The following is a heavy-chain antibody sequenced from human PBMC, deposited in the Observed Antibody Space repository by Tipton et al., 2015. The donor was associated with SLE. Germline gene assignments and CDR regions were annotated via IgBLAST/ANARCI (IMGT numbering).Heavy chain of an antibody. CDR1: GFTTTSYA. D-gene: IGHD4-17*01. V-gene: IGHV3-53*05. J-gene: IGHJ3*02. CDR2: TYRGGSR. CDR3: ATTVTTWGAFDI. Sequence: GSLRLSCAASGFTTTSYAIHWVRQAPGKGLEWVAVTYRGGSRYLADAVKGRFTVSRDISKNTLYLQMDILRADDTAVYYCATTVTTWGAFDIWGQGTKVTVSS.